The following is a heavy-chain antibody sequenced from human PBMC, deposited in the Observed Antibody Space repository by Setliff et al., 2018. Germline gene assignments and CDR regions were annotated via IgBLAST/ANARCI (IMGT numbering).Heavy chain of an antibody. Sequence: GGSLRLSCAASGFTFSTYAMSWVRQAPGKGLEWVSTISGNAGSTYYADAAKGRFTISRDNSKNTLYLQVNSLRAEDTAIYYCAKDPNGDFVGAFDPWGQGIRVTVSS. J-gene: IGHJ5*02. CDR2: ISGNAGST. CDR1: GFTFSTYA. CDR3: AKDPNGDFVGAFDP. V-gene: IGHV3-23*01. D-gene: IGHD4-17*01.